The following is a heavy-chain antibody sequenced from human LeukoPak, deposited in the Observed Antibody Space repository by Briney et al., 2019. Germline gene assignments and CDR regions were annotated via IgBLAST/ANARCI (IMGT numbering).Heavy chain of an antibody. D-gene: IGHD1-26*01. V-gene: IGHV1-2*02. CDR3: AGDSGNAFDI. J-gene: IGHJ3*02. CDR1: GYTFTGYY. CDR2: INPNSGGT. Sequence: ASVKVSCKASGYTFTGYYMHWVRQAPGQGLEWMGWINPNSGGTNYAQKFQGRVTMTTDTSTSTAYMELRSLRSDDTAVYYCAGDSGNAFDIWGQGTMVTVSS.